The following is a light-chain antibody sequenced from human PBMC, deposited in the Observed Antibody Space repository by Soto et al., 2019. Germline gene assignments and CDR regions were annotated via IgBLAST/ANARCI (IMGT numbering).Light chain of an antibody. CDR1: QSISTY. CDR2: AAS. V-gene: IGKV1-39*01. Sequence: DIQMTQSPSSLSASVGDRVTITCRASQSISTYLNWYQQKPGNAPKVLIFAASSLLSGVPSRFSGSGSGTDFTLTITSLQPEDFATXYCQQSXXXPRTFGQGTKVE. J-gene: IGKJ1*01. CDR3: QQSXXXPRT.